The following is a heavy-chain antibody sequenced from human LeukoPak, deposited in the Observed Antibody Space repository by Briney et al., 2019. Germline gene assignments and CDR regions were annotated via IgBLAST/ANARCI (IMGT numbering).Heavy chain of an antibody. Sequence: GRSLRLSCAASGFTFSSYGMHWVRQAPGKGLEWVAVIWYDGSNKYYADSVKGRFTISRDNSKNTLYLQMNSLRAEDTAVYYCAKSPRYYYDSSGYYFDYWGQGTLVTVSS. V-gene: IGHV3-33*06. J-gene: IGHJ4*02. D-gene: IGHD3-22*01. CDR3: AKSPRYYYDSSGYYFDY. CDR1: GFTFSSYG. CDR2: IWYDGSNK.